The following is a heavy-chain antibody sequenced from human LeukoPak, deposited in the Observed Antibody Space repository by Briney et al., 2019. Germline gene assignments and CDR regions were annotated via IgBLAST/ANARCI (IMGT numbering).Heavy chain of an antibody. CDR2: INPDGDGM. Sequence: QPGGSLRLSCTASGFTFSRSWMNWIRQAPGKGLEWVANINPDGDGMRFVDSVKGRFTMSRDNAQSSLHLQMNSLRVEDTAFYYCAAWTDLGYSYWGQGVLVTVSS. J-gene: IGHJ4*02. V-gene: IGHV3-7*01. CDR3: AAWTDLGYSY. D-gene: IGHD5-12*01. CDR1: GFTFSRSW.